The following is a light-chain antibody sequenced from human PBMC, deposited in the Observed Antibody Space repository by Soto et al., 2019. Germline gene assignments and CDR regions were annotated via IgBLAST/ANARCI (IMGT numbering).Light chain of an antibody. CDR3: AAWEGSLNVPV. CDR2: YDD. V-gene: IGLV1-36*01. CDR1: SSNIGNNA. J-gene: IGLJ2*01. Sequence: QSVLTQPPSVSEAPRQRVTISCSGSSSNIGNNAVNWYQQLPGKAPKLLIYYDDLLPSGVSDRFSGSKSGTSASLAISGLQSEDEADYYCAAWEGSLNVPVVGGGTKLTV.